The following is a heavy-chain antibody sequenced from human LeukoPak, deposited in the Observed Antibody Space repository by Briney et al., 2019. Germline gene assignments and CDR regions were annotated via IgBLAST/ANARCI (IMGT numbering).Heavy chain of an antibody. CDR2: TNSDGSST. Sequence: GGSLRLSCAASGFTFSSYWMHWVRQAPGKGLVWVSRTNSDGSSTSYADSVKGRFTISRDNAKNTLYLQMNSLRAEDTAVYYCGRVGGPGAVDDGGQGTLVTVSA. D-gene: IGHD2-2*01. CDR1: GFTFSSYW. J-gene: IGHJ4*02. CDR3: GRVGGPGAVDD. V-gene: IGHV3-74*01.